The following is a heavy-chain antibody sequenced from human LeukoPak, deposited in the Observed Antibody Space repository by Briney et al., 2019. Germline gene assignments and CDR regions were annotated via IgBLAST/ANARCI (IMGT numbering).Heavy chain of an antibody. CDR1: GFTFRNDG. J-gene: IGHJ4*02. CDR2: LEYDGSKK. V-gene: IGHV3-30*19. CDR3: AGDRDGYCSSASCYRSYFDC. D-gene: IGHD2-2*02. Sequence: SGGCLRLSCAASGFTFRNDGMHWVRQAPGKGRGWVSFLEYDGSKKYYADSVKGRFTISRDSSKNTLSLQMNGLRAEDTGVDYCAGDRDGYCSSASCYRSYFDCWGQGTLVTVSS.